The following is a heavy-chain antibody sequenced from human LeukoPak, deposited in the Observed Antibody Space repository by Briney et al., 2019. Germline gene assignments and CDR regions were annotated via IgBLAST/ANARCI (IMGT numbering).Heavy chain of an antibody. Sequence: GASVKVSCKASGYTFTGYYMHWVRQAPGQGLEWMGWIDPSSGGTNYAQKFQGRVTMTRDTSISTAYMELSGLRSDDTAMYYCARLSIAAETNYWGQGTLVTVSS. D-gene: IGHD6-13*01. CDR3: ARLSIAAETNY. CDR1: GYTFTGYY. J-gene: IGHJ4*02. CDR2: IDPSSGGT. V-gene: IGHV1-2*02.